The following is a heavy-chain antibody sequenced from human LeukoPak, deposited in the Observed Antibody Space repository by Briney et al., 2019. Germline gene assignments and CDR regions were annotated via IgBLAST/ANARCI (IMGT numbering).Heavy chain of an antibody. CDR3: TRGCSGGSCSRDAMDV. J-gene: IGHJ6*02. V-gene: IGHV5-51*01. CDR1: GYTFTNYW. D-gene: IGHD2-15*01. CDR2: IYPADSDT. Sequence: GGSLKISCQGSGYTFTNYWIAWVRQMPGKGLEWMGVIYPADSDTTYSPSFQGQVTISADKSISTAYLQWSSLKASDTAMYYCTRGCSGGSCSRDAMDVWGQGTMVTVSS.